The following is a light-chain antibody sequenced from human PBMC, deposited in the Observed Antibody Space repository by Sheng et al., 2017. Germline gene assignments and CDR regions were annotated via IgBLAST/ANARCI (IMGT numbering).Light chain of an antibody. Sequence: EIVLTQSPGTLSLSPGERVTLSCRASQSVSNNYLAWYQQKPGQAPRLLIYGASSRATGIPDRFSGSGSGTDFTLTISRLEPEDSAVYYCQQYGISPPYSFGQGTKLEIK. V-gene: IGKV3-20*01. CDR2: GAS. CDR1: QSVSNNY. J-gene: IGKJ2*03. CDR3: QQYGISPPYS.